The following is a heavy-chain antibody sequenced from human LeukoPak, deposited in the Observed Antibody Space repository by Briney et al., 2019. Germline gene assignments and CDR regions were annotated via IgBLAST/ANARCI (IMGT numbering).Heavy chain of an antibody. CDR2: ISSSGSTI. D-gene: IGHD3-16*01. Sequence: GGSVRLSCRASGFTFNDYGMNWVRQVSGKGLEWVSYISSSGSTIYYADSVKGRFTISRDNAKNSLYLQMNSLRAEDTAVYYCARDPRGVTFGGVIDHWGQGTLVTVSS. CDR3: ARDPRGVTFGGVIDH. CDR1: GFTFNDYG. V-gene: IGHV3-11*04. J-gene: IGHJ5*02.